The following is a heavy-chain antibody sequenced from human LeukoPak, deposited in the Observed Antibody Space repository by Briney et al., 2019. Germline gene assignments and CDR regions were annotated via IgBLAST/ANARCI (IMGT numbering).Heavy chain of an antibody. CDR3: ASKPSSGLTLFQH. Sequence: PGGSLRLSCAASGFIFSTYAMSWVRQAPGKGLEWVSVIYSDGRTYYADSVKGRFTISRDNSKNTLYLQMNSLRAEDTAVYYCASKPSSGLTLFQHWGQGTLVTVSS. J-gene: IGHJ1*01. CDR2: IYSDGRT. CDR1: GFIFSTYA. D-gene: IGHD6-19*01. V-gene: IGHV3-53*01.